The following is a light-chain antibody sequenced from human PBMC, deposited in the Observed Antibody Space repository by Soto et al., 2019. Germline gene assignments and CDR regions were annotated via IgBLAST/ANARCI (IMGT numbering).Light chain of an antibody. CDR2: GAS. CDR1: HSISNY. CDR3: HQTYSAPLT. Sequence: DIQMTQSPFSLPASVGDRVNITCRASHSISNYLNWYQQKPGIAPSLLIHGASSLQGGVPSRFSGSGSGTDFTLNISSLQPEDLTTYYCHQTYSAPLTFGGGTKVEI. J-gene: IGKJ4*01. V-gene: IGKV1-39*01.